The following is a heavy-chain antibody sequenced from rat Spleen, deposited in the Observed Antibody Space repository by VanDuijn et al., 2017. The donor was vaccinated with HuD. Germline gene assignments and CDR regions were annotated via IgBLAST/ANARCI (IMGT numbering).Heavy chain of an antibody. CDR3: AGAGYLRDWYFDF. V-gene: IGHV5-7*01. CDR2: ISSDGRRN. CDR1: GFTFSTFP. D-gene: IGHD2-2*01. Sequence: EVQLVESGGGLVQPGRSLKLSCTASGFTFSTFPMVWVRQAPKKGLEWVASISSDGRRNYYRDSVKGRFTVSRDNAKSTLYLQMDSLRSEDTATYYCAGAGYLRDWYFDFWGPGTMVTVSS. J-gene: IGHJ1*01.